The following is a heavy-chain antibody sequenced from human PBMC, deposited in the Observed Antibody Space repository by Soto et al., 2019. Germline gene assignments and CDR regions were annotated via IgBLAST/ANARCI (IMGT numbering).Heavy chain of an antibody. V-gene: IGHV1-18*04. CDR2: ISPHNGNT. CDR3: AMFSSSSLDY. D-gene: IGHD6-6*01. J-gene: IGHJ4*02. CDR1: GYSFTRYD. Sequence: VSVKVDCKTSGYSFTRYDITWVRQAPGQGLEWMGRISPHNGNTDYPQKLQDRVTMTADISTTTVYMELRSLKSDDTAVYYCAMFSSSSLDYWGQGTMVTVSS.